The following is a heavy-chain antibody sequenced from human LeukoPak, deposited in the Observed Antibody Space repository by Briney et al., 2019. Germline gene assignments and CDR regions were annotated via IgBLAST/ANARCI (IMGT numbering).Heavy chain of an antibody. V-gene: IGHV1-3*01. CDR2: INAGSGDT. Sequence: ASVKVSCKASGYTFTTSAMHWVRQAPGQSLEWVGWINAGSGDTKYSQKFQGRVTFTRDTSASTAYMALSSLRFEDTAVYFCARDQSLGSYPDYWGQGTLVTVSS. D-gene: IGHD3-10*01. CDR1: GYTFTTSA. J-gene: IGHJ4*02. CDR3: ARDQSLGSYPDY.